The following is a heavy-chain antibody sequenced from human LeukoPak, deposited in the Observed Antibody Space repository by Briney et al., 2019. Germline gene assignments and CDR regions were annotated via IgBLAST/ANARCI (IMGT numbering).Heavy chain of an antibody. Sequence: GGSLRLSCAASGFTFSSYSMNWIRQPPGKGLEWVSAISGSGGSTYYADSVKGRFTISRDNSKNTLYPQMNSLRAEDTAVYYCAKRFTTYYYDSSGYYWDYWGQGTLVTVSS. CDR2: ISGSGGST. CDR1: GFTFSSYS. V-gene: IGHV3-23*01. J-gene: IGHJ4*02. D-gene: IGHD3-22*01. CDR3: AKRFTTYYYDSSGYYWDY.